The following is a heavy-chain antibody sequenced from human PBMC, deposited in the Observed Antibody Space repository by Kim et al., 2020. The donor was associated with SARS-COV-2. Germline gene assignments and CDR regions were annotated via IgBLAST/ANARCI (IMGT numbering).Heavy chain of an antibody. CDR3: ASMRYYDSSGYYHYYYYMDV. CDR2: ISSSSSYI. Sequence: GGSLRLSCAASGFTFSSYSMNWVRQAPGKGLEWVSSISSSSSYIYYADSVKGRFTISRDNAKNSLYLQMNSLRAEDTAVYYCASMRYYDSSGYYHYYYYMDVWGKGTTVTVSS. CDR1: GFTFSSYS. J-gene: IGHJ6*03. D-gene: IGHD3-22*01. V-gene: IGHV3-21*01.